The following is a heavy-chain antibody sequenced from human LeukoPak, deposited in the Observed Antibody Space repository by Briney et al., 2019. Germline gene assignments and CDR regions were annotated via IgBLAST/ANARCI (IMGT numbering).Heavy chain of an antibody. V-gene: IGHV4-59*01. CDR2: IYYSGST. D-gene: IGHD1-7*01. J-gene: IGHJ4*02. CDR3: ARGSRELYYFDY. Sequence: SETLSLTCTVSGGSISSYYWSWIRQPPGKGLEWVGHIYYSGSTTYNPSLKSRVTRSVDASKAQFSLKLNSVTAADTAVYYCARGSRELYYFDYWGQGTLVTVSS. CDR1: GGSISSYY.